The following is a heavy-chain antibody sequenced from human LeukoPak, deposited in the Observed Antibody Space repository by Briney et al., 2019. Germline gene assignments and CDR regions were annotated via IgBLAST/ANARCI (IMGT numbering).Heavy chain of an antibody. Sequence: ASVKVSCKASGYSFTGYHMHWVRQAPGQGLEWMGWINPSSGDTNYAQKFQGRVTMTRDTSISTAYMELSRLRSDDTAVYYCAKNPYEYYFDYWGQGTPVTVSS. V-gene: IGHV1-2*02. D-gene: IGHD5-12*01. CDR3: AKNPYEYYFDY. J-gene: IGHJ4*02. CDR1: GYSFTGYH. CDR2: INPSSGDT.